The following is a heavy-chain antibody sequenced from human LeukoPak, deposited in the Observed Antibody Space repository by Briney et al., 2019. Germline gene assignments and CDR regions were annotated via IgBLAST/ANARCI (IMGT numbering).Heavy chain of an antibody. V-gene: IGHV4-59*01. Sequence: SETLSLTCTVSGGSISSYYWSWIRQPPGRGLEWIGYIYSSGSTNYNPSLKSRVTLSVDASNNQFSLKLSSVTTADTAVYYCARGRQMVTYWGQGTLVTVSS. CDR3: ARGRQMVTY. D-gene: IGHD6-13*01. CDR1: GGSISSYY. CDR2: IYSSGST. J-gene: IGHJ4*02.